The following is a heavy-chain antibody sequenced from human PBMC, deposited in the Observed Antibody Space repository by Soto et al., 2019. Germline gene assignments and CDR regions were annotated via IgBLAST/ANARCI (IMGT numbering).Heavy chain of an antibody. D-gene: IGHD7-27*01. Sequence: EVQLLESGGGLVQPGGSLRLSCAASGFTFSNYAMNWVRQAPGKGLEWVSVISGSGDSTYYADSVKGRFTISRDISKSTPYLPMTSPRPANTAIYYLASPATGSTSAYWRPRPLVTLSS. J-gene: IGHJ4*01. CDR3: ASPATGSTSAY. V-gene: IGHV3-23*01. CDR1: GFTFSNYA. CDR2: ISGSGDST.